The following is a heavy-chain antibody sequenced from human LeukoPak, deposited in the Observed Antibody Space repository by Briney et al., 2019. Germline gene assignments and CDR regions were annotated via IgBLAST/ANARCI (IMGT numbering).Heavy chain of an antibody. Sequence: GSSVKVSCKASGYTFTGYYMHWVRQAPGQGLEWMGWINPNSGGTNYAQKFQGRVTMTRDTSISTAYMELSRLRSDDTAVYYCARDTLGFGELLFYYGMDVWGQGTTVTVSS. CDR3: ARDTLGFGELLFYYGMDV. V-gene: IGHV1-2*02. D-gene: IGHD3-10*01. CDR2: INPNSGGT. J-gene: IGHJ6*02. CDR1: GYTFTGYY.